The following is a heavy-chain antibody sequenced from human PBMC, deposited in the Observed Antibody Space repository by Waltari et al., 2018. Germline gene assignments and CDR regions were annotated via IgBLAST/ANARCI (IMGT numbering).Heavy chain of an antibody. CDR1: GGSISSSSYY. J-gene: IGHJ3*02. D-gene: IGHD3-3*01. V-gene: IGHV4-39*07. CDR2: IYYSGST. CDR3: ARERFLGAFDI. Sequence: QLQLQESGPGLVKPSETLSLTCTVSGGSISSSSYYWGWIRQPPGKGLEWIGSIYYSGSTYYNPALKSRVTISVDTSKNQFSLKLSSVTAADTAVYYCARERFLGAFDIWGQGTMVTVSS.